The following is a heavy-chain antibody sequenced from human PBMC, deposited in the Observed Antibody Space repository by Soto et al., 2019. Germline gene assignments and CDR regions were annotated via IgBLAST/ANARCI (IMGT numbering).Heavy chain of an antibody. J-gene: IGHJ3*02. D-gene: IGHD3-10*01. CDR2: TYHSGST. V-gene: IGHV4-59*02. Sequence: QVQLQGSGPGLVKPWETLSLTCTVFSGSVSSYYWTWMRQPPGKGLEWIGFTYHSGSTNYNPSLKSRVTMSVDTSKNQFSLKLNSVTAADTAVYYCVTGSGSSTSDAFDIWDRGTMVTVSS. CDR1: SGSVSSYY. CDR3: VTGSGSSTSDAFDI.